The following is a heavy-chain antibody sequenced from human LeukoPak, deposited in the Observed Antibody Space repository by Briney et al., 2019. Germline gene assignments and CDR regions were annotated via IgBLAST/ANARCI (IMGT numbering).Heavy chain of an antibody. CDR1: GFTVSNNY. Sequence: GGSLRLSCAASGFTVSNNYMNWVRQAPGKGLEWVSLIYSDSSTNYADSVKGRFTISRDTSKNTLYLQMNSLRVEDTAVYYCAKGPRPGSSGYPNLDHWGQGTRVTVSS. CDR3: AKGPRPGSSGYPNLDH. V-gene: IGHV3-53*01. D-gene: IGHD3-22*01. CDR2: IYSDSST. J-gene: IGHJ4*02.